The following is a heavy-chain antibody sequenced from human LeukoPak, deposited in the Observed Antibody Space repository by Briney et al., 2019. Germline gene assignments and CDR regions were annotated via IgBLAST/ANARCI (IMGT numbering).Heavy chain of an antibody. CDR1: GGSISSYY. CDR3: VSGPSLRYFDWLLPTPPYYFDY. D-gene: IGHD3-9*01. V-gene: IGHV4-59*08. J-gene: IGHJ4*02. CDR2: IYYSGST. Sequence: SETLSLTCTVSGGSISSYYWSWIRQPPGKGLEWIGYIYYSGSTNYNPSLKSRISISVDTSKNQFSLKLSSVTAADTAVYYCVSGPSLRYFDWLLPTPPYYFDYWGQGTLVTVSS.